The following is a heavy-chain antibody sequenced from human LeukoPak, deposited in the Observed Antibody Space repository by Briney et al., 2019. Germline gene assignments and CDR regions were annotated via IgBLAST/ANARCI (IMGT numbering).Heavy chain of an antibody. CDR1: GFTFSSYA. J-gene: IGHJ6*02. D-gene: IGHD2-2*01. CDR3: AKGRKMLHDCSSTSCGPWAYYYGMDV. CDR2: ISGSGGST. Sequence: GGSLRLSCAASGFTFSSYAMSWVRQAPGKGLEWVSAISGSGGSTYYADSVKGRFTISRDNSKNTLYLQMNSLRAEDTAVYYCAKGRKMLHDCSSTSCGPWAYYYGMDVWGQGTTVTVSS. V-gene: IGHV3-23*01.